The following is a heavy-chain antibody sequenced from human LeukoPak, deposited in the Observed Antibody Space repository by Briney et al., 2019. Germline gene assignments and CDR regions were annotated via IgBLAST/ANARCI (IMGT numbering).Heavy chain of an antibody. V-gene: IGHV3-23*01. CDR3: ATYRQVLLPFES. J-gene: IGHJ5*01. CDR1: GFTFITFA. D-gene: IGHD2-8*02. Sequence: GGSLRLSCAASGFTFITFAMIWVGQPPAKGVEWVSSIFPSGGEIHYADSVRGRFTISRDNSKRTLSLQMNSLRAEDTAIYYCATYRQVLLPFESWGQGTLVTVSS. CDR2: IFPSGGEI.